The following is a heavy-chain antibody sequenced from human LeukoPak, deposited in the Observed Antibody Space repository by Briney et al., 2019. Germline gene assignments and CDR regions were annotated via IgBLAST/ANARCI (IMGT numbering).Heavy chain of an antibody. CDR1: GGSFSGYY. Sequence: SETLSLTCAVYGGSFSGYYWSWIRQPPGKGLEWIGEINHSGSTNYNPSLKSRVTISVDPSKNQFSLKLSSVTAADTAVYYCARGPNDFWSGYYNWFDPWGQGTLVTVSS. CDR3: ARGPNDFWSGYYNWFDP. D-gene: IGHD3-3*01. J-gene: IGHJ5*02. CDR2: INHSGST. V-gene: IGHV4-34*01.